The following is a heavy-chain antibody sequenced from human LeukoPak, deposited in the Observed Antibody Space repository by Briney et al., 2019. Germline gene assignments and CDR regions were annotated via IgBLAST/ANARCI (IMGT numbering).Heavy chain of an antibody. V-gene: IGHV3-23*01. J-gene: IGHJ4*02. Sequence: GGSLRLSCAASGFTFSSYAMSWVRQAPGKGLEWVSAISGSGGSTYYADSVKGRFTISRDSSKNTLYLQVNSLRAEDTAVYYCAKDPEYSSSYFDYWGQGTLVTVSS. CDR2: ISGSGGST. CDR3: AKDPEYSSSYFDY. CDR1: GFTFSSYA. D-gene: IGHD6-6*01.